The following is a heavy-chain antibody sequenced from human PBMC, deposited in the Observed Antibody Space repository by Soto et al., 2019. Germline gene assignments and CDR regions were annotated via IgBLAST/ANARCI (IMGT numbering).Heavy chain of an antibody. J-gene: IGHJ3*02. V-gene: IGHV1-2*04. Sequence: QVQLVQSGAEVKKPGASVQVSCKASGYTFTGHYMHWVRQAPGQGLEWMGWINPKSGGTMYAQKFQGWVTMTRDTSINTAYTELSRLTSDDTAVYYCARPVGVGATTSDAFDIWGQGTVVTVSS. CDR3: ARPVGVGATTSDAFDI. CDR1: GYTFTGHY. CDR2: INPKSGGT. D-gene: IGHD1-26*01.